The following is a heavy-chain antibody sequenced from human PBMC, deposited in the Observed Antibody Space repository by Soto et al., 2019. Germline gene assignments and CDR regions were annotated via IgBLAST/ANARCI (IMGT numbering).Heavy chain of an antibody. J-gene: IGHJ4*02. Sequence: PGGSLRLSCAASGFSFSGYAMSWVRQAPGKGLDWVSTITGDDYSTYYADSVKGRFTISRDNSKNTLYLQMNSLRAEDMAVYYCAKSPFISNWNXRFDFWGLGALVTVSS. CDR1: GFSFSGYA. CDR2: ITGDDYST. D-gene: IGHD1-1*01. CDR3: AKSPFISNWNXRFDF. V-gene: IGHV3-23*01.